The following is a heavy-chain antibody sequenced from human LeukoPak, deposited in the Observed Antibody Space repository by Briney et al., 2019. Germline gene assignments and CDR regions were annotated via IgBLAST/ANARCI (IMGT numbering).Heavy chain of an antibody. Sequence: PGGSLRLSCAASGFTFSIYSMNWVRQAPGKGLEWVSSISSSSGYIHYADSVKGRFTISRDIAKNSLYLQMNSLSAEDTAVYYCARLNYFYVTDVWGQRTTVTVS. J-gene: IGHJ6*02. CDR2: ISSSSGYI. CDR1: GFTFSIYS. CDR3: ARLNYFYVTDV. V-gene: IGHV3-21*01.